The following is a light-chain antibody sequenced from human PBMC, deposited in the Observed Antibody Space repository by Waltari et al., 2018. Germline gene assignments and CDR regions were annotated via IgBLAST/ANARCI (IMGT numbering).Light chain of an antibody. CDR1: QSVTNY. J-gene: IGKJ5*01. V-gene: IGKV3-11*01. CDR3: QQRGTWPPIT. CDR2: HAS. Sequence: EIVLTQSPVILSLSPGETATLSCRASQSVTNYLAWYQQRPGQAPRLLIYHASNRATGIPARFSGSGSGTDFTLTINSLEPEDFAVYYCQQRGTWPPITFDQGTRLEIK.